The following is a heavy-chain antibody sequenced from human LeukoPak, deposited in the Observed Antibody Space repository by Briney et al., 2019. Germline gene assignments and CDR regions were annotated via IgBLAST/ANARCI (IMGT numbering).Heavy chain of an antibody. V-gene: IGHV4-61*02. Sequence: TSETLSLTCTVSGGSITFGSYYWTWIRQPAGKGLEWIGRIYTSGRTFHNPSLKSRVTISMDTSMNQFYLRLNSVTAADTAVYYCARARVIPASFDDWGQGALVTVSS. CDR2: IYTSGRT. J-gene: IGHJ4*02. D-gene: IGHD3-16*02. CDR3: ARARVIPASFDD. CDR1: GGSITFGSYY.